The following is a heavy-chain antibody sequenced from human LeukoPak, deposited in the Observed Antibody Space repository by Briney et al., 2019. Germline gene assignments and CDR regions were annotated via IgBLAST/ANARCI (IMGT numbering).Heavy chain of an antibody. J-gene: IGHJ4*02. CDR3: AKFPLLRYIDY. Sequence: GGSLRLSCAVSGLTLNNYAMSWVRQAPGKGLEWVSGIVGSGGSTFYPDSVRGRFTISRDSSKNTLNLQMNSLRAEDTATYYCAKFPLLRYIDYWGQGTLVTVSS. CDR2: IVGSGGST. V-gene: IGHV3-23*01. CDR1: GLTLNNYA.